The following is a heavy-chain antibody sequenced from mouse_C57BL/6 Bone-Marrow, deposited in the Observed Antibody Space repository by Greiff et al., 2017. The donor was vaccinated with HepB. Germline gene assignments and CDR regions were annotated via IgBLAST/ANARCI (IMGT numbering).Heavy chain of an antibody. CDR3: ARSGDYDYDGDFDY. D-gene: IGHD2-4*01. Sequence: QVQLKQPGAELVKPGASVKMSCKASGYTFTSYWITWVKQRPGQGLEWIGDIYPGSGSTNYNEKFKSKATLTVDTSSSTAYMQLSSLTSEDSAVYYCARSGDYDYDGDFDYWGQGTTLTVSS. V-gene: IGHV1-55*01. J-gene: IGHJ2*01. CDR2: IYPGSGST. CDR1: GYTFTSYW.